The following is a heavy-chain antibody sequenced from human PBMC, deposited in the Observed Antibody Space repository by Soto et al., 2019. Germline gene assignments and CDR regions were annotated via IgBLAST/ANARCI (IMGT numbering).Heavy chain of an antibody. V-gene: IGHV1-18*01. Sequence: QVQLVQSGAEVKKPWASVKVSCKASGYTFTSYGISWVRQAPGQGLEWMGWISAYNGNTNYAQKLQGRVTMTTDTSTITAYMELRSVRSDDTAVYYCARDRVVGAAANWFDPWGQGTLVTVSS. D-gene: IGHD2-15*01. J-gene: IGHJ5*02. CDR1: GYTFTSYG. CDR2: ISAYNGNT. CDR3: ARDRVVGAAANWFDP.